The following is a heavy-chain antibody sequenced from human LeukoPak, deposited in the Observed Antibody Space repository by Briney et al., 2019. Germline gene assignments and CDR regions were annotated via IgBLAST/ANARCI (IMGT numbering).Heavy chain of an antibody. CDR3: ARGRRGSYDFWSGCHFDY. V-gene: IGHV1-8*03. CDR2: MNPNSGNT. D-gene: IGHD3-3*01. CDR1: GYTFTSYD. J-gene: IGHJ4*02. Sequence: ASVKVSCKASGYTFTSYDINWVRQATGQGLEWMGWMNPNSGNTGYAQKFQGRVTITRNTSISTAYMELSSLRSEDTAVYYCARGRRGSYDFWSGCHFDYWGQGTLVTVSS.